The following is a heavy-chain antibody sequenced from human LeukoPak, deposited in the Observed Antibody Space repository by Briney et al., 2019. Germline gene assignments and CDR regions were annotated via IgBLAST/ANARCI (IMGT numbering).Heavy chain of an antibody. V-gene: IGHV3-48*04. D-gene: IGHD1-26*01. CDR2: ISPSSSSM. CDR3: ATRGAPGYYYGMDV. J-gene: IGHJ6*02. CDR1: GFSFSRYS. Sequence: GGSLRLSCAASGFSFSRYSMNWVRQTPGQGLEWVSYISPSSSSMHYADSVKGRFTISRDNAKNSLYLQVNSLRAEDTAVYYCATRGAPGYYYGMDVWGQGTTVTVSS.